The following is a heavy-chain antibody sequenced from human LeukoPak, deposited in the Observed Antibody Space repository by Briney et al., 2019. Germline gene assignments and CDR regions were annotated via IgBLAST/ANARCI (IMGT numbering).Heavy chain of an antibody. CDR3: ARAGTTVVTPRFYFDY. V-gene: IGHV3-23*01. CDR1: GFTFSSYA. CDR2: ISGSGGST. J-gene: IGHJ4*02. D-gene: IGHD4-17*01. Sequence: TGGSLRLSCAASGFTFSSYAMSWVRQAPGKGLEWVSAISGSGGSTYYADSVKGRFTISRDNSKNTLYLQMNSLRAEDTAVYYCARAGTTVVTPRFYFDYWGRGTLVTVSS.